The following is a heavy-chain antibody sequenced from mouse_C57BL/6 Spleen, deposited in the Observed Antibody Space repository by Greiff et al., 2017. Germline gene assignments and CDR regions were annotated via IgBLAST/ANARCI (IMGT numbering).Heavy chain of an antibody. D-gene: IGHD2-2*01. CDR3: ARQRRYGDDDWYFDV. CDR1: GFTFSSYT. CDR2: ISGGGGNT. Sequence: EVKLVESGGGLVKPGGSLKLSCAASGFTFSSYTMSWVRQTPEKRLEWVATISGGGGNTYYTDSVKGRFTISRDNAKTTLYLQMSSLRSEDTALYYCARQRRYGDDDWYFDVWGTGTTVTVSS. V-gene: IGHV5-9*01. J-gene: IGHJ1*03.